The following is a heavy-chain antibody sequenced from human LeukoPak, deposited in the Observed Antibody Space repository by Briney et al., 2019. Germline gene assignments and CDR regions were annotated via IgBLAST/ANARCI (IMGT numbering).Heavy chain of an antibody. CDR1: GFTVSTNY. D-gene: IGHD3-22*01. V-gene: IGHV3-53*05. J-gene: IGHJ5*02. Sequence: GGSLRLSCAASGFTVSTNYMSWVRQAPGKGLEWVSVIYSGGSTDYADSVKGRFTISRDNSKNTLYLQMNSLRSEDTAVYYCARDSLDYYDSSGYYYELNWFDPWGQGTLVTVSS. CDR2: IYSGGST. CDR3: ARDSLDYYDSSGYYYELNWFDP.